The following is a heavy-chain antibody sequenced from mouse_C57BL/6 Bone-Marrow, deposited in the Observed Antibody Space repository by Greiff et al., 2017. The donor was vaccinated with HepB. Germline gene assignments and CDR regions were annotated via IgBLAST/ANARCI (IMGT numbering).Heavy chain of an antibody. CDR2: INSDGGST. CDR3: ARPPMITEPFDV. J-gene: IGHJ1*03. CDR1: EYEFPSHD. D-gene: IGHD2-4*01. Sequence: EVKVEESGGGLVQPGESLKLSCESNEYEFPSHDMSWVRKTPEKRLELVAAINSDGGSTYYPDTMERRFIISRDNTKKTLYLQMSSLRSEDTALYYCARPPMITEPFDVWGTGTTVTVSS. V-gene: IGHV5-2*03.